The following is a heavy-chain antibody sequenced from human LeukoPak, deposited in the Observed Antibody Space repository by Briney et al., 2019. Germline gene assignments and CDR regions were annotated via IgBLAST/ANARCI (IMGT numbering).Heavy chain of an antibody. CDR3: ARVPSRYDILTGYYPWAGMDV. D-gene: IGHD3-9*01. V-gene: IGHV4-59*01. CDR2: IYDSGST. CDR1: GGSISSYY. Sequence: PSETLSLTCSVSGGSISSYYWTWIRQSRAKGLEWIGDIYDSGSTSYNPSLKSRVTISVDTSKNQFSLNLNSVTAADTAVYYCARVPSRYDILTGYYPWAGMDVWGQGTTVTVSS. J-gene: IGHJ6*02.